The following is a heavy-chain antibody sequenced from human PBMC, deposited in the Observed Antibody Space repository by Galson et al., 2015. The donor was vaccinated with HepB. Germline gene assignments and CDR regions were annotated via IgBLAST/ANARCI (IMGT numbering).Heavy chain of an antibody. J-gene: IGHJ3*02. V-gene: IGHV4-59*08. D-gene: IGHD4-23*01. CDR3: ARGYGGNLLEDAFDI. CDR1: GGSISSYY. CDR2: IYYNGST. Sequence: QVQLQESGPGLVKPSETLSLTCTVSGGSISSYYWSWIRQPPGKGLEWIGYIYYNGSTNYNPSLKSRVTISVDTSKNQFSLKLSSVTAADTAVYYCARGYGGNLLEDAFDIWGQGTMVTVSS.